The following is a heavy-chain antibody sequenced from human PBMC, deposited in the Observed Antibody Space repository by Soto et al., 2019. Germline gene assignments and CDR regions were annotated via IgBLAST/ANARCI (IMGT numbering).Heavy chain of an antibody. J-gene: IGHJ4*02. CDR3: ASLGPVIAAAGMFDY. D-gene: IGHD6-13*01. CDR2: ISGSGGST. V-gene: IGHV3-23*01. Sequence: PGGSLRLSCAASGFTFSSYAMSWVRQAPGKGLEWVSAISGSGGSTYYADSVKGRFTISKDNSKNTLYLQMNSLRAEDTAVYYCASLGPVIAAAGMFDYWGQGTLVTVSS. CDR1: GFTFSSYA.